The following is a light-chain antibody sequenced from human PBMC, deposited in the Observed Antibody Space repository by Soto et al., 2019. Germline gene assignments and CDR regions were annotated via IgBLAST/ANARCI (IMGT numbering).Light chain of an antibody. CDR2: DAS. J-gene: IGKJ5*01. Sequence: DIQMTQSPSTLSASVGDTVTITCRASQTISNWLAWYQQKPGKAPTLLIYDASTLERGVPSRFSGTGSGTEFTLSIDSLQPDDFATYYCQQYHTSSITFGQGTRLEIK. CDR1: QTISNW. V-gene: IGKV1-5*01. CDR3: QQYHTSSIT.